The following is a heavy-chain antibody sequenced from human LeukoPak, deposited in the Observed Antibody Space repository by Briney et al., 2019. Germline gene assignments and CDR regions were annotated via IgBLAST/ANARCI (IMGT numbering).Heavy chain of an antibody. V-gene: IGHV1-69*13. CDR2: IIPIFGTA. CDR3: AGARQQLAKIDY. Sequence: SVTVSCTASGGTFSSYAISWVRQAPGQGLEWMGGIIPIFGTANYAQKFQGRVTITADESTSTAYMELSSLRSEDTAVYYCAGARQQLAKIDYWGQGTLVTVSS. J-gene: IGHJ4*02. D-gene: IGHD6-13*01. CDR1: GGTFSSYA.